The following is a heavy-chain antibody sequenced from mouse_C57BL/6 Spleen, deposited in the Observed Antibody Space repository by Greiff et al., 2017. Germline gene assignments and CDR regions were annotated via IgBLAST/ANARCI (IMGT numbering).Heavy chain of an antibody. D-gene: IGHD2-1*01. CDR2: INPSSGYT. CDR1: GYTFTSYT. V-gene: IGHV1-4*01. CDR3: ARTGNHWYFDV. Sequence: QVQLKESGAELARPGASVKMSCKASGYTFTSYTMHWVKQRPVQGLEWIGYINPSSGYTKYNQKFKDKATLTADKSSSTAYMQLSSLTSEDSAVYYCARTGNHWYFDVWGTGTTVTVSS. J-gene: IGHJ1*03.